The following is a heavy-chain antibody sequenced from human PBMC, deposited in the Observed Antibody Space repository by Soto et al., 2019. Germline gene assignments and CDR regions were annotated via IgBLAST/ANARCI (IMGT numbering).Heavy chain of an antibody. CDR2: IDHSGST. V-gene: IGHV4-34*01. J-gene: IGHJ4*02. CDR3: ARTSRIVAAPGY. Sequence: QVQLRQWGAGLLTPSETLSLTCAVYGGSFSAYYWTWMRQPPGKGLEWIGEIDHSGSTTYNPSLKRRVTISVDTSKNQFPLKVNSVTAADTAMYYCARTSRIVAAPGYWGQGTLVTVSS. CDR1: GGSFSAYY. D-gene: IGHD6-13*01.